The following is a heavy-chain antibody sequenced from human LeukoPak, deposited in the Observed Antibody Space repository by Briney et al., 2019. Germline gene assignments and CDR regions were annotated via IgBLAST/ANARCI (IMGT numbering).Heavy chain of an antibody. D-gene: IGHD3-22*01. J-gene: IGHJ4*02. Sequence: ASVKVSCKASGYTFTSHYMHWVRQAPGQGLEWMGWINPNSGGTNYAQKFQGRVTLTRDTSISTAYMELSRLRSDDTAVYYCARVRNYHDSSGYLYYFDYWGQGTLVTVSS. CDR3: ARVRNYHDSSGYLYYFDY. CDR1: GYTFTSHY. CDR2: INPNSGGT. V-gene: IGHV1-2*02.